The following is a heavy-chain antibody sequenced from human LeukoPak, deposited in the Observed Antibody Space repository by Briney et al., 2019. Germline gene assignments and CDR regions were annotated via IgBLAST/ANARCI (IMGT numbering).Heavy chain of an antibody. CDR1: GFTFSSYW. CDR2: ITGSGAYT. D-gene: IGHD3-22*01. Sequence: GGSLRLSCAASGFTFSSYWMSWVRQAPGKGLECVSAITGSGAYTNYADSVKGRFTISRDNSKNTIYLQMNSLRAEDTAIYYCAKRSSTSSGYFDFWGRGTLVTVSS. J-gene: IGHJ4*02. CDR3: AKRSSTSSGYFDF. V-gene: IGHV3-23*01.